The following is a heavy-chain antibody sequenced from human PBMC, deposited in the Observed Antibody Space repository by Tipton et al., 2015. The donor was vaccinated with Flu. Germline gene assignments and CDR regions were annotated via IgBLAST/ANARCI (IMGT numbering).Heavy chain of an antibody. V-gene: IGHV4-4*07. CDR2: IHSSGTT. Sequence: GLVKPSETLSLTCTVSGTSIIADYWVWVRQTDGKGLEWIGRIHSSGTTNYNPALASRVAMSVDTARKQFTLRMASLTGADTGVYFCTRGYSGYGMFYFGMDAWGQGTTVNVS. CDR3: TRGYSGYGMFYFGMDA. J-gene: IGHJ6*02. D-gene: IGHD5-12*01. CDR1: GTSIIADY.